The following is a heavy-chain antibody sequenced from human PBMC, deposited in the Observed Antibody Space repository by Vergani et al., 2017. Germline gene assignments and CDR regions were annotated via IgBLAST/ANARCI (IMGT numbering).Heavy chain of an antibody. CDR2: ISGSGATS. V-gene: IGHV3-23*01. J-gene: IGHJ3*01. CDR3: ARDVRVSRT. Sequence: EVRLLESGGGLVQPGGSLRLSCVGSGFTFTSYAMNWVRQAPGKGLEWVSGISGSGATSYYAESMKGRFAMSRDNAKNSLYLQMNSLRAEDTAVYYCARDVRVSRTWGQGTLVAVSS. CDR1: GFTFTSYA.